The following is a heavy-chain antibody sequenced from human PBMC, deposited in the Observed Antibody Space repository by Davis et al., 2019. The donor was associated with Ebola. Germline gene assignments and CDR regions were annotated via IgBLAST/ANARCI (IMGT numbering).Heavy chain of an antibody. CDR3: AREGDPHYYMDV. Sequence: SETLSLTCAVYGGSFNEYYWSWIRQPPGKGLEWIGYIYYNGNSNYNPSLKRRLTISVDTPKNQFSLNLRSVTAADTAVYYCAREGDPHYYMDVWGRGTTVTVAS. CDR2: IYYNGNS. D-gene: IGHD2-21*02. V-gene: IGHV4-59*01. CDR1: GGSFNEYY. J-gene: IGHJ6*03.